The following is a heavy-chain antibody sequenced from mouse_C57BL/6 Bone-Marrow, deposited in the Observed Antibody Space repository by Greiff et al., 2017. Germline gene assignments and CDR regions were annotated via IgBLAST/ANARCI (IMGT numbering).Heavy chain of an antibody. Sequence: QVQLQQSGAELARPGASVKLSCKASGYTFTSYGISWVKQSTGQGLEWIGEIYPRSGNTYYNEKFKGKATLTADKSSSTAYMELRSLTSEDSAVYFCARGGDYGVFAYWGQGTLVTVSA. V-gene: IGHV1-81*01. J-gene: IGHJ3*01. CDR2: IYPRSGNT. CDR1: GYTFTSYG. CDR3: ARGGDYGVFAY. D-gene: IGHD2-13*01.